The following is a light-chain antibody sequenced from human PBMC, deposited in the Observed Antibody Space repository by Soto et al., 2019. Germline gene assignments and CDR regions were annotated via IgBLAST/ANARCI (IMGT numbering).Light chain of an antibody. V-gene: IGKV3-20*01. CDR2: GAS. CDR3: QQYGSSGT. Sequence: EIVMTQSPATLSLSPGERATLSCRASQTIDNTLAWYQQKPGQAPGLLIYGASNRATGIPDRFSGSGSGTDFTLTISRLEPEDFAVYYCQQYGSSGTFGQGTKVDIK. J-gene: IGKJ1*01. CDR1: QTIDNT.